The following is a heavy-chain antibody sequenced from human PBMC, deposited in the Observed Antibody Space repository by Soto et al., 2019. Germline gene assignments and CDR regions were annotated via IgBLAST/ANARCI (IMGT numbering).Heavy chain of an antibody. CDR3: ARYNSHLHQYALDV. CDR1: GDSLSSNSAA. CDR2: TYYRSKWYN. Sequence: QTLSLTCVISGDSLSSNSAAWNWIRQSPSRGLEWLGRTYYRSKWYNDYAVSVESRITFSPDTSKNQVSLHLSSVTPEDTAVYYCARYNSHLHQYALDVWGQGTMVTVS. D-gene: IGHD1-20*01. V-gene: IGHV6-1*01. J-gene: IGHJ3*01.